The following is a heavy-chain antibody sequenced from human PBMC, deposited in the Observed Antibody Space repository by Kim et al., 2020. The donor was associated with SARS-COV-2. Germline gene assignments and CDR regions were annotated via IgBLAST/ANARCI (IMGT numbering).Heavy chain of an antibody. CDR3: GRWSDNCIGGSCQGYFGMDV. CDR2: IIPILGTP. CDR1: GGTFSNYI. J-gene: IGHJ6*02. Sequence: SVKVSCKASGGTFSNYIIHWVRQAPGQGLEWMGGIIPILGTPTYAQRFQGRLTITADESTSTAYMELSSLRSEDTAEFFCGRWSDNCIGGSCQGYFGMDVWGQGTTVTVS. D-gene: IGHD2-15*01. V-gene: IGHV1-69*13.